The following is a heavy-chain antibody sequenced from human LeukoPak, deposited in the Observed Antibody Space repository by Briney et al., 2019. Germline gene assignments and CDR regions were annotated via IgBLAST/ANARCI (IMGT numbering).Heavy chain of an antibody. CDR3: AKEGGTAVAY. CDR1: GFTFSTYA. Sequence: GGSLRLSCAASGFTFSTYAMHWGRQAPGKGLEWVAVISYDGSNKSYADSVKGRFTISRDNSKNTMYLQINSLRAEYTAVYYCAKEGGTAVAYWGQGTLVTVSS. J-gene: IGHJ4*02. V-gene: IGHV3-30*18. CDR2: ISYDGSNK. D-gene: IGHD6-13*01.